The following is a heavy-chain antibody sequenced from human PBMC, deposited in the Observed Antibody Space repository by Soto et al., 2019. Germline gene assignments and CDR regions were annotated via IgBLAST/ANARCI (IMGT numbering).Heavy chain of an antibody. J-gene: IGHJ4*02. CDR2: IYYSGIT. CDR1: SASISSSSYT. V-gene: IGHV4-39*07. Sequence: SETLSLTCTVSSASISSSSYTWGWIRQPPGKGLEWIGSIYYSGITYYNPSLKSRVTISVDTSKNQFSLKLSSVTAADTAVYYCARGGVNYYYDSSGYFSGWGQGTLVTVSS. CDR3: ARGGVNYYYDSSGYFSG. D-gene: IGHD3-22*01.